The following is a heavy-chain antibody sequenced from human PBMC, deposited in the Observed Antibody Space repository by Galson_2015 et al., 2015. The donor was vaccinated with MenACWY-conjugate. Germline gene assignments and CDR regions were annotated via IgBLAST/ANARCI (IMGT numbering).Heavy chain of an antibody. D-gene: IGHD3-16*02. CDR2: ISASGDNT. CDR1: GFTFSTHA. J-gene: IGHJ4*02. Sequence: SLRLSCAASGFTFSTHAMSWVRQAPGKGLEWVSAISASGDNTYAADSVKGRFIVSRDHAKKTVYLQMNSLRAEDTAVHYCARSVWGSYRHHYFDYWGQGTLVTVSS. V-gene: IGHV3-23*01. CDR3: ARSVWGSYRHHYFDY.